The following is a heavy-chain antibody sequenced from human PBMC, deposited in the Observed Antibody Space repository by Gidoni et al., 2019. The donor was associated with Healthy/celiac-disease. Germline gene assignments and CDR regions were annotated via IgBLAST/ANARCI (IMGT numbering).Heavy chain of an antibody. J-gene: IGHJ5*02. CDR3: ARATSLYDMGGRNWFDP. V-gene: IGHV4-39*01. CDR1: GGSISSSSYY. CDR2: IYYSGST. D-gene: IGHD3-16*02. Sequence: QLQLQESGPGLVKPSETLSLTCTVSGGSISSSSYYWGWIRQPPGKGLEWIGSIYYSGSTYYNPSLKSRVTISVDTSKNQFSLKLSSVTAADTAVYYCARATSLYDMGGRNWFDPWGQGTLVTVSS.